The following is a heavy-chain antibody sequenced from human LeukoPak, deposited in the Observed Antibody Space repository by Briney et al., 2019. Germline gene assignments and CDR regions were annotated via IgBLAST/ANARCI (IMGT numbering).Heavy chain of an antibody. CDR2: INEDGSEK. V-gene: IGHV3-7*01. CDR1: GFSFSSYW. CDR3: ARDRGVLLWFGELFEPYDY. J-gene: IGHJ4*02. D-gene: IGHD3-10*01. Sequence: PGGSLRLSCAASGFSFSSYWMSWVRQAPGKGLEWVANINEDGSEKNYVDSVKGRFTISRDNAKNSLYLQMNSLRAEDTAVYYCARDRGVLLWFGELFEPYDYWGQGTLVTVSS.